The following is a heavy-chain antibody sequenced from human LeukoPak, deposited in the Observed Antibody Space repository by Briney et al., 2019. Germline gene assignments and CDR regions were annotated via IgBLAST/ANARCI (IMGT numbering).Heavy chain of an antibody. CDR3: ARAEEGPDYGDYSWYYYYGMDV. CDR1: GFTFSSYS. J-gene: IGHJ6*02. CDR2: ISSSSSYI. V-gene: IGHV3-21*01. Sequence: PGGSLRLSCAASGFTFSSYSMNWVRQAPGKGLEWVSSISSSSSYIYYADSVKGRFTISRDNAKNSLYLQMNSLRAEDTAVYYCARAEEGPDYGDYSWYYYYGMDVWGQGTTVTVSS. D-gene: IGHD4-17*01.